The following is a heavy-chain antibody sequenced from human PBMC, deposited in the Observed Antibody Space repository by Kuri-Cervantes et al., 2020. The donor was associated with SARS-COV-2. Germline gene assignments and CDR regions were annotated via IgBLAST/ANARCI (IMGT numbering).Heavy chain of an antibody. CDR3: AKAYDPYGMDV. J-gene: IGHJ6*02. CDR2: ISSSSSYI. D-gene: IGHD5-12*01. Sequence: GESLKISCAASGFTFSSYSMNWVRQAPGKGLEWVSSISSSSSYIYYADSVKGRFTISRDNAKNSLYLQMNSLRAEDTAVYYCAKAYDPYGMDVWGQGTTVTVSS. V-gene: IGHV3-21*01. CDR1: GFTFSSYS.